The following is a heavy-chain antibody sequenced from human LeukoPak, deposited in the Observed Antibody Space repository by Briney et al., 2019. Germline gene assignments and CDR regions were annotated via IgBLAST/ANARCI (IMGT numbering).Heavy chain of an antibody. Sequence: SETLSLTCTVSGGSISSGSYSWSWIRQPAGKGLEWVGRIYTSGSTNYNPSLKSRVTISVDTSKNQFSLKLSSVTAADTAVYYCAGAAAGVGTRFDPWGQGTLVTVSS. J-gene: IGHJ5*02. D-gene: IGHD6-13*01. CDR1: GGSISSGSYS. V-gene: IGHV4-61*02. CDR3: AGAAAGVGTRFDP. CDR2: IYTSGST.